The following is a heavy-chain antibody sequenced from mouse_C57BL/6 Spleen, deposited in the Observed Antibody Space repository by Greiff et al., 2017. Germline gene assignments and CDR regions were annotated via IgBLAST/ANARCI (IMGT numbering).Heavy chain of an antibody. Sequence: EVKVEESGGGLVQPGGSMKLSCVASGFTFSNYWMNWVRQSPEKGLEWVAQIRLKSDNYATHYAESVKGRFTISRDDSKSSVYLQMNNLRAEDTGIYYCTDIYYDYENYFDYWGQGTTLTVSS. J-gene: IGHJ2*01. CDR3: TDIYYDYENYFDY. CDR1: GFTFSNYW. V-gene: IGHV6-3*01. D-gene: IGHD2-4*01. CDR2: IRLKSDNYAT.